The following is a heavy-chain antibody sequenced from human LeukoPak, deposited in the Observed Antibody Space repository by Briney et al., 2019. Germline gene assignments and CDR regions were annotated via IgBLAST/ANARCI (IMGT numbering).Heavy chain of an antibody. J-gene: IGHJ6*03. D-gene: IGHD3-10*02. CDR3: ARGLCSGSYYIDYYYYYMDV. V-gene: IGHV1-18*01. CDR2: ISAYNGNT. Sequence: ASVKVSCKASGYTFTTYGISWVRQAPGQGLEWMGWISAYNGNTNYAQKLQGRVTMTTDTSTSTAYMELRSLRSDGTAVYYCARGLCSGSYYIDYYYYYMDVWGKGTTVTISS. CDR1: GYTFTTYG.